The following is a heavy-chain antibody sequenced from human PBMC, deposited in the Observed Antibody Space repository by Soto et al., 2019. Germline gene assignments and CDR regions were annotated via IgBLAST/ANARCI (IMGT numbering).Heavy chain of an antibody. J-gene: IGHJ4*02. CDR2: IIPICGTT. V-gene: IGHV1-69*06. CDR3: AREGQEMAKLRFDY. Sequence: QVQLVQSGAEVKKPGSSVKVSCKASGGTFAMYPISWVRQAPGQGLEWMGGIIPICGTTNYAKKFQGRVTITADTSTTTAYMELSSLTSDDTAVYYCAREGQEMAKLRFDYWGQGTLVTVSS. D-gene: IGHD5-12*01. CDR1: GGTFAMYP.